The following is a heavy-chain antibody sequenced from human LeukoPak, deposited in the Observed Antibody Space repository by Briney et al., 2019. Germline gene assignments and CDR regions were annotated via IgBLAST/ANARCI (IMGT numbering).Heavy chain of an antibody. V-gene: IGHV3-7*01. D-gene: IGHD2-15*01. J-gene: IGHJ5*02. Sequence: GGSLRLSCDASGFTFGSFWMSWVRQAPGKGLEWVATMNQDGSEQYYMDSVKGRFIISRDNAKNSLYLQMNSLRAEDTAVYYCARERGYCSGGSCYSGAFDPWGQGTLVTVSS. CDR1: GFTFGSFW. CDR3: ARERGYCSGGSCYSGAFDP. CDR2: MNQDGSEQ.